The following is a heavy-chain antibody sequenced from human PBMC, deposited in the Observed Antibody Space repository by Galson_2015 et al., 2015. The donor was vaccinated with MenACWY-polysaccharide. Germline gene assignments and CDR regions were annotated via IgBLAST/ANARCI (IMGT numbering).Heavy chain of an antibody. CDR2: MHPSGRG. D-gene: IGHD4-17*01. J-gene: IGHJ5*02. CDR1: GGSMSSYY. CDR3: ARIPYTVTSFGWFDP. V-gene: IGHV4-4*09. Sequence: SETLSLTCSVSGGSMSSYYWGWVRQFPGKGLEWIGYMHPSGRGNYNPTLKSRVSVSVDTSKKQFSLKVSSVTAADTAMYYCARIPYTVTSFGWFDPWGQGTPVTVSS.